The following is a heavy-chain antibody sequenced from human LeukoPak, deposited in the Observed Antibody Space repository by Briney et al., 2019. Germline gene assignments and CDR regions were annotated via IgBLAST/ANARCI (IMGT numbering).Heavy chain of an antibody. J-gene: IGHJ4*02. D-gene: IGHD4-17*01. CDR2: IRSKANSYAT. CDR3: TRHGGYGDYV. CDR1: GITFSGSA. V-gene: IGHV3-73*01. Sequence: PGGSLRLSCAASGITFSGSAMHWVRQASGKGLEWVGRIRSKANSYATAYAASVKGRFTISRDDSKNTSYLQMNSLKTEDTAVYYCTRHGGYGDYVWGQGTLVTVSS.